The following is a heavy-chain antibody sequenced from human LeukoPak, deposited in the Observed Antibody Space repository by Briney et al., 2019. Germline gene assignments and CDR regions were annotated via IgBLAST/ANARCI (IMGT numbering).Heavy chain of an antibody. V-gene: IGHV4-38-2*01. D-gene: IGHD2/OR15-2a*01. CDR2: ISQSGST. Sequence: SETLSLTCAVSGYYISSGYYWAWIRQRPGKGREWIASISQSGSTYYNPSLKSRVTIAVETRKNNFSLNLKFVTAADTAVYYCAKIGADFRSHAYDPIVDWGQGTLVTVSS. CDR1: GYYISSGYY. J-gene: IGHJ4*02. CDR3: AKIGADFRSHAYDPIVD.